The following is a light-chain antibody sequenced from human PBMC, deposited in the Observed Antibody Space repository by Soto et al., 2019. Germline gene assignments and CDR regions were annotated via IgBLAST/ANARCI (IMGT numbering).Light chain of an antibody. V-gene: IGKV3-15*01. J-gene: IGKJ1*01. CDR2: AAS. Sequence: EVMLTQSPATLSVSLGGRATLSCRASQSVSSNLAWYQQKPGQAPRLLIYAASTRATGIPARFSGGGSGTEFTLTISSLQSEDSGVYYCQQFSNWPSWTFGQGTKVEV. CDR3: QQFSNWPSWT. CDR1: QSVSSN.